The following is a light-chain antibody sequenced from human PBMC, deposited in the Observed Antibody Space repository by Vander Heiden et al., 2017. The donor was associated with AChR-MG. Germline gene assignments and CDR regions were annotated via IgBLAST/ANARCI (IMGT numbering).Light chain of an antibody. CDR3: SSYTTSSTDVV. CDR1: SSEVGAYNY. CDR2: DVS. V-gene: IGLV2-14*03. J-gene: IGLJ2*01. Sequence: QSVLTQPASVSGSPGQSLTISCTGTSSEVGAYNYVAWYQQDPGKAPKHMSDDVSTRPSGVSNRFSGSKSDNTAALTISGLQAEDEADDYCSSYTTSSTDVVFGGGTKLT.